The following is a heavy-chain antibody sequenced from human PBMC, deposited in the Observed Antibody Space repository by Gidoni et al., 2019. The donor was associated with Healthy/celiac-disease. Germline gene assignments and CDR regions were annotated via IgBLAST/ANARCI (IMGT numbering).Heavy chain of an antibody. CDR3: ARDRPSIAARPWGMDV. D-gene: IGHD6-6*01. V-gene: IGHV1-69*08. J-gene: IGHJ6*02. Sequence: QVQLVQSGAEVKKPGSSVKVSCKASGGTFSSYTISWVRQAPGQGLEWMGGIIPILGIANYAQKFQGRVTITADKSTSTAYMELSSLRSEDTAVYYCARDRPSIAARPWGMDVWGQGTTVTVSS. CDR1: GGTFSSYT. CDR2: IIPILGIA.